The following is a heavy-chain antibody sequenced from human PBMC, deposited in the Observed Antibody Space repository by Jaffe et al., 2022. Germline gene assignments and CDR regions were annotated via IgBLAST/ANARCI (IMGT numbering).Heavy chain of an antibody. CDR3: ARDLLIETGTMYNWFDP. V-gene: IGHV1-3*01. CDR1: GYTFTSYA. CDR2: INAGNGNT. D-gene: IGHD1-1*01. Sequence: QVQLVQSGAEVKKPGASVKVSCKASGYTFTSYAMHWVRQAPGQRLEWMGWINAGNGNTKYSQKFQGRVTITRDTSASTAYMELSSLRSEDTAVYYCARDLLIETGTMYNWFDPWGQGTLVTVSS. J-gene: IGHJ5*02.